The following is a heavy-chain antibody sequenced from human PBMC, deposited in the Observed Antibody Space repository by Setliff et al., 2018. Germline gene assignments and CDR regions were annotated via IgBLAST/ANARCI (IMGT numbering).Heavy chain of an antibody. Sequence: SETLSLTCTVSGGYIRSFHWSWIRQSPGKGLEWIGYIYYSGTTNYNPSLKSRVTMSADTSNNQFSLNLRSVTAADTAVYFCARQPSSGAYYNPRPYYFDYWGQGTLVTVSS. J-gene: IGHJ4*02. V-gene: IGHV4-59*08. CDR3: ARQPSSGAYYNPRPYYFDY. D-gene: IGHD3-10*01. CDR2: IYYSGTT. CDR1: GGYIRSFH.